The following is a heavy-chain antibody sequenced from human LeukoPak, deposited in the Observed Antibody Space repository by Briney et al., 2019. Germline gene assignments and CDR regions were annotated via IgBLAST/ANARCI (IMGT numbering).Heavy chain of an antibody. J-gene: IGHJ6*02. V-gene: IGHV3-7*01. Sequence: PRGSLRLSCAASGFSFISYWMSWVRPAPGEGLGWVANIKPDGSEKNYVDSVKGRFTISRDNAKNSLYLQMNSLRAEDTAVYYCARADIVVVPAAYHYYYYYGMDVWGQGTTVTVSS. D-gene: IGHD2-2*01. CDR1: GFSFISYW. CDR2: IKPDGSEK. CDR3: ARADIVVVPAAYHYYYYYGMDV.